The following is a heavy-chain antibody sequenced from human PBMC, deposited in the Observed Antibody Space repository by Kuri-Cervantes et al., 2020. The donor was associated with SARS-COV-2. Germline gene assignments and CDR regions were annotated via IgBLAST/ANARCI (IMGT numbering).Heavy chain of an antibody. V-gene: IGHV4-59*01. CDR2: IYYSGST. J-gene: IGHJ3*02. Sequence: GSLRLSCTVSGGSISSYYWSWIRQPPGKGLEWIGYIYYSGSTNYNPSLKSRVTISVDTSKNQFSLKLSSVTAADTAVYYCARGLIQSELGNDAFDIWGQGTMVTVSS. CDR1: GGSISSYY. D-gene: IGHD4-23*01. CDR3: ARGLIQSELGNDAFDI.